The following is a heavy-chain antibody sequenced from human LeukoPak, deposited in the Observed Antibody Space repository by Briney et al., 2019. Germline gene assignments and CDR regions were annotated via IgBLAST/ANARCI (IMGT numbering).Heavy chain of an antibody. D-gene: IGHD7-27*01. CDR1: GFAFSDYS. V-gene: IGHV3-21*05. Sequence: GGSLRLSCAASGFAFSDYSMNWVRQAPGKGLEWVANIRGSGSGMGSAGSVKGRFTISRDSAKNSLYLQMNSLRAEDTAFYYCARDDNWGFDYWGQGALVTVSS. J-gene: IGHJ4*02. CDR2: IRGSGSGM. CDR3: ARDDNWGFDY.